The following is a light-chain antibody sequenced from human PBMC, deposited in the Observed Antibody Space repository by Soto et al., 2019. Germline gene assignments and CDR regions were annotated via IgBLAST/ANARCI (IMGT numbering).Light chain of an antibody. CDR3: TSVTTSTTMI. Sequence: QSVLTQPASVSGSPGQSITISCTGTSSDIGAYNFVSWYQQHPGKAPKLMLYDVNIRPSGVSNRFSGSESANTASLTISGLQGEDEADYYCTSVTTSTTMIFGGGTKLTVL. V-gene: IGLV2-14*03. CDR2: DVN. J-gene: IGLJ2*01. CDR1: SSDIGAYNF.